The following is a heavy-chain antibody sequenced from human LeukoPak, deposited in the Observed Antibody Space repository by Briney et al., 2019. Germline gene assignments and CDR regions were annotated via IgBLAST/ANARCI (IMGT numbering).Heavy chain of an antibody. D-gene: IGHD2-2*01. V-gene: IGHV3-48*03. CDR1: GFNFNIYE. CDR3: ARDTYAPGCH. Sequence: GGSLRLSCAASGFNFNIYEMNWVRQAPGKGLEWLSYISNDGGTTFYADSVRGRFTISRDNSKNSLYLHMNSLRADDTAVYYCARDTYAPGCHWGQGTLVTVSS. CDR2: ISNDGGTT. J-gene: IGHJ4*02.